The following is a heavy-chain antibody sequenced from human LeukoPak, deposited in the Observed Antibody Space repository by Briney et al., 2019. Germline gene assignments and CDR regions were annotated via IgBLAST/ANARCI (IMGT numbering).Heavy chain of an antibody. CDR3: ATNMGGSYYVDY. CDR1: GYTFTSYD. J-gene: IGHJ4*02. CDR2: MNPNSGNT. V-gene: IGHV1-8*01. D-gene: IGHD1-26*01. Sequence: ASVKVSCKASGYTFTSYDINWVRQATGQGLEWMGWMNPNSGNTGYAQKFQGRVTMIRNTSISTAYMELSSLRSEDTAVYYCATNMGGSYYVDYWGQGTLVTVSS.